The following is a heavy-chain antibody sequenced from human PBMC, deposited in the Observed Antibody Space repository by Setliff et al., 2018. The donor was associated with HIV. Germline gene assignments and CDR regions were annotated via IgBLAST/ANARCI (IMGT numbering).Heavy chain of an antibody. V-gene: IGHV7-4-1*02. D-gene: IGHD4-4*01. CDR2: INTNTGDP. CDR1: GYTFTNYV. J-gene: IGHJ6*03. Sequence: ASVKVSCKASGYTFTNYVMNWVRQAPGQGLEWMGWINTNTGDPTYAQGFTGRFVFSLDTSVSTAYLQISSLKAEDTAVYYCARMATVYYYYMDVWGKGTTVTVSS. CDR3: ARMATVYYYYMDV.